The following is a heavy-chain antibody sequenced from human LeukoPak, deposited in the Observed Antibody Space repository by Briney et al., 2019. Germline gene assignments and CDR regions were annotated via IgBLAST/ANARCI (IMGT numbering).Heavy chain of an antibody. CDR3: ARDYSSVPVDIAVILVVIPLSNH. CDR1: GYTFTGYY. D-gene: IGHD3-22*01. Sequence: ASVKVSCKASGYTFTGYYLHWVRQAPGQGLEWMGWINPNSGGTNYAQKLQGRVAMTRDTSINTAYMELSSLRSDDTAVYYCARDYSSVPVDIAVILVVIPLSNHWGQGTLVTVSS. J-gene: IGHJ5*02. CDR2: INPNSGGT. V-gene: IGHV1-2*02.